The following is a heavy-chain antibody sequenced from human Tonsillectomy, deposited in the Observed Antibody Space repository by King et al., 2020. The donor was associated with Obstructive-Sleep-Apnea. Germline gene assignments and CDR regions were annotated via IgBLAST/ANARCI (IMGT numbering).Heavy chain of an antibody. CDR3: TFDSVGYSGMYV. V-gene: IGHV4-61*01. D-gene: IGHD1-26*01. CDR1: GGSVSSGSYY. CDR2: IYYTGDT. Sequence: QLQESGPGLVKPSETLSLICTVSGGSVSSGSYYWSWIRQTPGEGLEWIGYIYYTGDTNYNPSLKSRVTISVDTSKNQFSLILSSVTAADTAVYYCTFDSVGYSGMYVWGQGTTVTVPS. J-gene: IGHJ6*02.